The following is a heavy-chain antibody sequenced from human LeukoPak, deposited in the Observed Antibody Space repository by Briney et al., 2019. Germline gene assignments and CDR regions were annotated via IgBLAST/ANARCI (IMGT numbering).Heavy chain of an antibody. Sequence: SETLSLTCTVSGGSITSSNYFWGWIRQSPGKGLEWIGSIYYSGSTYYNPSLKSRVTISVETSKIQFSLKLSSVTAADSAVYYCARDSCSSTSCRRKFDNWGQGTLVTVSS. CDR1: GGSITSSNYF. CDR2: IYYSGST. CDR3: ARDSCSSTSCRRKFDN. D-gene: IGHD2-2*01. V-gene: IGHV4-39*07. J-gene: IGHJ4*02.